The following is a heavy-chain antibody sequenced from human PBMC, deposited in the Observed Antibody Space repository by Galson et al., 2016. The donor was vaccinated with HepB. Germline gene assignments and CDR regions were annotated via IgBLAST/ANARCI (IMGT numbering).Heavy chain of an antibody. D-gene: IGHD6-13*01. CDR3: AKDMSAVAGRGGYYYYYGMGV. CDR2: ISYDGSNK. Sequence: SLRLSCAASGFTFSSFGMHWVRQAPGKGLEWVAVISYDGSNKYYADSVKGRFTISRDNSKNTLHLQINSLRAEDTAVYYCAKDMSAVAGRGGYYYYYGMGVWGQGTTVTVSS. CDR1: GFTFSSFG. J-gene: IGHJ6*02. V-gene: IGHV3-30*18.